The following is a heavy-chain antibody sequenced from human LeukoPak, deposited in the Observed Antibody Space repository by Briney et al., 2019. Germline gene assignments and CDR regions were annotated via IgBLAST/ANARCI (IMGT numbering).Heavy chain of an antibody. D-gene: IGHD6-13*01. CDR2: IYYSGST. V-gene: IGHV4-39*01. CDR1: GGSISSSSYY. CDR3: ARQGGSSWYGYFQH. Sequence: SSETLSLTCTVSGGSISSSSYYWGWIRHPPGKRLEWLGGIYYSGSTYYNPSRKGRVTISVDTSKSQFSLKPSSVTAADTAVYYCARQGGSSWYGYFQHWGQGTLVTVSS. J-gene: IGHJ1*01.